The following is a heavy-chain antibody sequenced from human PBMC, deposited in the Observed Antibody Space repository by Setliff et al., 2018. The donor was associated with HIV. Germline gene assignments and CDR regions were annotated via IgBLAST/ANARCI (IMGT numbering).Heavy chain of an antibody. Sequence: PSETLSLTCSVSGGSFSGYYWSWIRQPPGKGLEWIGYIYIYNSGSTNYNPSLTGRVTISVDTSRNQFSLKLTSVTAADTAIYYCARGVNFDYWGQGTQVTVSS. CDR1: GGSFSGYY. CDR2: IYIYNSGST. D-gene: IGHD3-3*01. J-gene: IGHJ4*02. CDR3: ARGVNFDY. V-gene: IGHV4-59*01.